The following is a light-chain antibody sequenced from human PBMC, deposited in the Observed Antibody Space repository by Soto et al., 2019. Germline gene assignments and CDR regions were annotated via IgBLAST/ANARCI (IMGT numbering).Light chain of an antibody. CDR1: ALPRQY. Sequence: SYELTQPPSMSVSPGQTAVITCSGDALPRQYVYWFKQKPGQAPVLVIYQDTRRPPTIPARFSGSASGTTVSLTISGVQADDEADYYCQSADTSGNLEVLGLGTKVTVL. CDR2: QDT. V-gene: IGLV3-25*02. CDR3: QSADTSGNLEV. J-gene: IGLJ1*01.